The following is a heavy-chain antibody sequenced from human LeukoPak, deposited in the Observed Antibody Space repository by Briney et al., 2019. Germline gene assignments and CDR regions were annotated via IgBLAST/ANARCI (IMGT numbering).Heavy chain of an antibody. CDR1: GYTFTSYG. Sequence: ASVKVSCKASGYTFTSYGISWVRQAPGQGLEWMGWISAYNGNTNYAQKLQGRVTMTTDTSTSTACMELRSLRSDDTAVYYCARETAMAFIDYWGQGTLVTVSS. CDR3: ARETAMAFIDY. CDR2: ISAYNGNT. D-gene: IGHD5-18*01. V-gene: IGHV1-18*01. J-gene: IGHJ4*02.